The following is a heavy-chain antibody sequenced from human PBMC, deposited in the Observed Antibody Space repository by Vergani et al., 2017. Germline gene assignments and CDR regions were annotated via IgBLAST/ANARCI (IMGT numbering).Heavy chain of an antibody. CDR2: IWYDGSNK. CDR3: AKDWGEMATIPYWYFDL. D-gene: IGHD5-24*01. Sequence: QVQLVESGGGVVQPGRSLRLSCAASGFTFSSYGMHWVRQAPGKGLEWVAVIWYDGSNKYYADSVKGRFTISRDNSKNTLYLQMNSLRAEDTAVYYCAKDWGEMATIPYWYFDLWGRGTLVTVSS. CDR1: GFTFSSYG. V-gene: IGHV3-33*06. J-gene: IGHJ2*01.